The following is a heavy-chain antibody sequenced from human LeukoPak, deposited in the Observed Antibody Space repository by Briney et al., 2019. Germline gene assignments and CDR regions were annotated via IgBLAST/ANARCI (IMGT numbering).Heavy chain of an antibody. CDR3: AYYYGSGGYYYGMDV. J-gene: IGHJ6*02. V-gene: IGHV1-46*01. Sequence: ASVKVSCKASGYTFTSYHVHWVRQAPGQGLEWMGIINPSGGSTSYAQKFQGRVTMTRDTSTSTGYMELNSLRSEDTAVYYCAYYYGSGGYYYGMDVWGQGTTVTVSS. CDR1: GYTFTSYH. D-gene: IGHD3-10*01. CDR2: INPSGGST.